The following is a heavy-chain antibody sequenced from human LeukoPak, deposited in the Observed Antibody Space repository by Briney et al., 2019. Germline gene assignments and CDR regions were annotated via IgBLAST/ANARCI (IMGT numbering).Heavy chain of an antibody. Sequence: SETLSLTCAVYGGSFSGYYWSWIRQPPGKGLEWIGEINHSGSTNYNPSLKSRVTISVDTSKNQFSLKLSSVTAADTAVYYCARLLTVTTKYYYYYMDVWGKGTTVTVSS. D-gene: IGHD4-17*01. CDR2: INHSGST. J-gene: IGHJ6*03. CDR3: ARLLTVTTKYYYYYMDV. CDR1: GGSFSGYY. V-gene: IGHV4-34*01.